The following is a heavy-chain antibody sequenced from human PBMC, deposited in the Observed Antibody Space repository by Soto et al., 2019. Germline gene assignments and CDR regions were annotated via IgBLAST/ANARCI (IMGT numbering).Heavy chain of an antibody. V-gene: IGHV4-34*01. CDR2: INHSGST. CDR3: AREYTYGSNFFDC. CDR1: GGYFSGYC. J-gene: IGHJ4*02. D-gene: IGHD2-2*02. Sequence: SVTMCVTWAVYGGYFSGYCGSWISQPPGKGLEWIGEINHSGSTNYNPSLKSRVTISVDTSKNQFPLSLTSVTAADTAVYYCAREYTYGSNFFDCWGQGALVTVSS.